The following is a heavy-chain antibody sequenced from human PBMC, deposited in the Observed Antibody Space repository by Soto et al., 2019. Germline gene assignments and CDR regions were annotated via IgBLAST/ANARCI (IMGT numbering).Heavy chain of an antibody. J-gene: IGHJ5*02. CDR2: INHSGST. CDR3: ARRRGIAVARRWFDP. V-gene: IGHV4-34*01. Sequence: QVQLQQWGAGLLKPSETLSLTCAVYGGSFSGYYWSWIRQPPGKGLEWIGEINHSGSTNYNPSLKRRITTSGATSKHRFSRKLGSATAADPAVYYCARRRGIAVARRWFDPWGQGTLVTVSS. CDR1: GGSFSGYY. D-gene: IGHD6-19*01.